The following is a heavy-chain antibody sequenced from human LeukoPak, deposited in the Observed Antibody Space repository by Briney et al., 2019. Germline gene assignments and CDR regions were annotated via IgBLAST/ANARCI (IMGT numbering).Heavy chain of an antibody. CDR3: AKDISRRYGSGSYLQYFQH. Sequence: PGGSLRLSCAASGFTFDDYAMHWVRQAPGKGLEWVSGISWNSGSIGYADSVKGRFTISRDNAKNSLYLQMNSLRAEDMALYYCAKDISRRYGSGSYLQYFQHWGQGTLVTVSS. V-gene: IGHV3-9*03. CDR1: GFTFDDYA. D-gene: IGHD3-10*01. CDR2: ISWNSGSI. J-gene: IGHJ1*01.